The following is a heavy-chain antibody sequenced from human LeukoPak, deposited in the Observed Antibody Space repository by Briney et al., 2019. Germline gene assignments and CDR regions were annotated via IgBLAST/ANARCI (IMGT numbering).Heavy chain of an antibody. CDR2: IKSKTDGGTT. J-gene: IGHJ5*02. CDR3: TTDPQMADFWSALTPNWFDP. CDR1: GFTFSNAW. V-gene: IGHV3-15*01. D-gene: IGHD3-3*01. Sequence: GGSLRLSCAASGFTFSNAWMSWVRQAPGKGLEWVGRIKSKTDGGTTDYAAPVKGRFTISRDDSKNTLYLQMNSLKTEDTAVYYCTTDPQMADFWSALTPNWFDPWGQGTLVTVSS.